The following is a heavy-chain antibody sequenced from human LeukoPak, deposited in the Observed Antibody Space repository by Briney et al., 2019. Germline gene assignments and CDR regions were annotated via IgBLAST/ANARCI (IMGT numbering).Heavy chain of an antibody. CDR2: INPSGGST. V-gene: IGHV1-46*01. Sequence: EASVKVSCKASGYTFTRYYIHWVRQAPGQGLEWMAIINPSGGSTSYAQKFQGRVTMTRDTSTSTVYMGLSSLRSDDTAVYYCARPMATVTTSLKFWGRGSLVTVSS. CDR1: GYTFTRYY. D-gene: IGHD4-17*01. J-gene: IGHJ4*02. CDR3: ARPMATVTTSLKF.